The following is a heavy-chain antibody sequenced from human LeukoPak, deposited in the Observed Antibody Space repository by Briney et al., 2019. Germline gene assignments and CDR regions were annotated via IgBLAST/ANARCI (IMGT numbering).Heavy chain of an antibody. CDR2: IYYSGST. V-gene: IGHV4-39*01. Sequence: SETLSLTCTVSGGSISGYYWGWIRQPPGKGLEWIASIYYSGSTYYNPSLTSRVTISVDTSKNQLSLKLSSLTAADTAVYYCARHEYSGSYYGLSWFDPWGQGTLVTVSS. D-gene: IGHD1-26*01. CDR3: ARHEYSGSYYGLSWFDP. J-gene: IGHJ5*02. CDR1: GGSISGYY.